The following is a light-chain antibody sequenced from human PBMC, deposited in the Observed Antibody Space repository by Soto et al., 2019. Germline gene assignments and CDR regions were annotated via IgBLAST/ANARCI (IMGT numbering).Light chain of an antibody. Sequence: DIQMTQSPSSLSASVGDRVTITCRASQGINNYLDWYQQKPGKVPKLLIYAASTLQSGVPSRFSGSVSGTDFTHNISSLQTEDVGTYYCQKYNSAPWTFGQGTNVDIK. J-gene: IGKJ1*01. V-gene: IGKV1-27*01. CDR3: QKYNSAPWT. CDR1: QGINNY. CDR2: AAS.